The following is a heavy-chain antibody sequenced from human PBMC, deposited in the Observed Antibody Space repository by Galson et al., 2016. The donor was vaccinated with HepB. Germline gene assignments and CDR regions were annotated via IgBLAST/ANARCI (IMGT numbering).Heavy chain of an antibody. J-gene: IGHJ3*02. V-gene: IGHV1-69*13. CDR2: IIPLFGTT. Sequence: SVKVSCKASGDTYSNYAISWVRQAPGQGLEWMGGIIPLFGTTNYAQTFQGRVTIIADESTTTVYMDLSSLRSEDTAVYYCARAPFSGGRDAFEIWGQGTMVIVSS. D-gene: IGHD2-15*01. CDR1: GDTYSNYA. CDR3: ARAPFSGGRDAFEI.